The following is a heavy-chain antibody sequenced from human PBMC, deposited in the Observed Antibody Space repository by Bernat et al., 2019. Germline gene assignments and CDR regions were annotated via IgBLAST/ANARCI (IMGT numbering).Heavy chain of an antibody. V-gene: IGHV3-74*01. J-gene: IGHJ1*01. CDR3: ASAITDDPVGH. D-gene: IGHD1-14*01. CDR2: IHGDGRNT. CDR1: GFTFNIYW. Sequence: EVQMVESGGGLVQPGGSLRPSCAASGFTFNIYWMHWVRQAPGRGLEWVSRIHGDGRNTSYAECVKSRFTISRDNPRNTLCLHMNNLGAEDAGQSYCASAITDDPVGHWGQGTLVSVSS.